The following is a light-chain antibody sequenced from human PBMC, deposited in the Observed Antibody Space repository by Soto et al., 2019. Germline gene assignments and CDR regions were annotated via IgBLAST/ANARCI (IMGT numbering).Light chain of an antibody. Sequence: QSALTQPASVSGSPGQSITISCTGTISDFVVYNYVSWYRQHPGKAPKLMIYGVSNRPSGVSNRFSGSKSGNTASLTISGFQADDEADYYCSSHTISSALQVFGTGTKLTVL. V-gene: IGLV2-14*01. J-gene: IGLJ1*01. CDR2: GVS. CDR1: ISDFVVYNY. CDR3: SSHTISSALQV.